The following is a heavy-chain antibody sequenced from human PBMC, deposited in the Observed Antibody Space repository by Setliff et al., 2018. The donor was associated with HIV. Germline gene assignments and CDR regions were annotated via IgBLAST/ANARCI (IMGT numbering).Heavy chain of an antibody. V-gene: IGHV3-43D*03. Sequence: GESPKISCAASGFSLDDYAMHWVRQLPGKGLEWVSLITWNGDTTHYADSVKGRFSISRDTSKNSLYLQMNSLTGEDTALYYCARGPTGSGSAYLDNWGQGTLVTV. CDR2: ITWNGDTT. D-gene: IGHD3-10*01. J-gene: IGHJ4*02. CDR1: GFSLDDYA. CDR3: ARGPTGSGSAYLDN.